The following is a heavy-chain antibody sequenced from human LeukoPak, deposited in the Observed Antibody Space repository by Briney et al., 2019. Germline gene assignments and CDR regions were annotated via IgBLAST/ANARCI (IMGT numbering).Heavy chain of an antibody. CDR2: INPNSGGT. Sequence: ASVKVSCKASGYTFTGYYMHWVRQAPGQGLEWMGWINPNSGGTNYAQKFQGRVTMTRDTSISTAYMELSRLRSDDTAVYYCARDGGRQQLVRRYYYYYMDVWGKGTTVTVSS. D-gene: IGHD6-13*01. CDR1: GYTFTGYY. J-gene: IGHJ6*03. CDR3: ARDGGRQQLVRRYYYYYMDV. V-gene: IGHV1-2*02.